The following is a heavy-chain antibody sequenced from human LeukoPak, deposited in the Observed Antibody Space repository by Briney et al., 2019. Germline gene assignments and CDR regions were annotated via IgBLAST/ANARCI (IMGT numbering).Heavy chain of an antibody. Sequence: GGSLRLSCTASGFTFSTYWINWVRQSPGKGLVWVALINGDGSTTTHADSVKGRFTISRDNSKNTLYLQMNSLRAEDTAVYYCAKARGDYGDYVGYFQHWGQGTLVTVSS. CDR1: GFTFSTYW. CDR2: INGDGSTT. D-gene: IGHD4-17*01. V-gene: IGHV3-74*03. CDR3: AKARGDYGDYVGYFQH. J-gene: IGHJ1*01.